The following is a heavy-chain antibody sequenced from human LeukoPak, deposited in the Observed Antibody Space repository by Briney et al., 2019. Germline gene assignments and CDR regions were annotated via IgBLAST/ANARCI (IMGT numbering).Heavy chain of an antibody. D-gene: IGHD3-22*01. V-gene: IGHV3-30-3*01. J-gene: IGHJ4*02. CDR3: AREGYYYDSSGYLDY. CDR2: ISYDGSNK. CDR1: GFTFSSYA. Sequence: GGSLRLSCAASGFTFSSYAMHWVRQAPGEGLEWVAVISYDGSNKYYADSVKGRFTISRDNSKNTLYLQMNSLRAEDTAVYYCAREGYYYDSSGYLDYWGQGTLVTVSS.